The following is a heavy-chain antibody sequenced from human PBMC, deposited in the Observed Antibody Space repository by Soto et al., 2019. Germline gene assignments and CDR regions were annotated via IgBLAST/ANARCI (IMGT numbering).Heavy chain of an antibody. CDR2: IIPIFGTA. CDR3: ARDFAQSGIAAAGQFDP. V-gene: IGHV1-69*06. CDR1: GGTFSSDA. D-gene: IGHD6-13*01. Sequence: SVKVSCKASGGTFSSDAISWVRQAPGQVLEWMGGIIPIFGTANYAQKFQGRVTITADKSTSTAYMELSSLRSEDTAVYYCARDFAQSGIAAAGQFDPWGQGTLVTVSS. J-gene: IGHJ5*02.